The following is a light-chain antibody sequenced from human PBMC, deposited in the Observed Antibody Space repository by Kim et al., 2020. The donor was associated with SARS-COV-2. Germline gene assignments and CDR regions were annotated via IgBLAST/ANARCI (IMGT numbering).Light chain of an antibody. CDR1: QSVYSNY. J-gene: IGKJ1*01. CDR3: QQYGSSWT. V-gene: IGKV3-20*01. CDR2: EAS. Sequence: EIVLTQSPGTLSLSPGDRATLSCRASQSVYSNYLAWYQQKPGQAPRLLIYEASSRATGIPDRFSGSGSGTDFTLTIRRLQPEDFAVYCCQQYGSSWTFGQGTKVDIK.